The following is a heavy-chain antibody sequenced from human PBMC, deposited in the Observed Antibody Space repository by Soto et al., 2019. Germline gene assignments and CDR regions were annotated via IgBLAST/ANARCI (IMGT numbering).Heavy chain of an antibody. CDR3: MKAHESGDFLGMSV. J-gene: IGHJ6*02. D-gene: IGHD3-10*01. CDR2: MYKTGET. CDR1: GGSVSTGMKY. V-gene: IGHV4-61*01. Sequence: SETLSLTGTISGGSVSTGMKYWGWVRQPPGKALEFIGYMYKTGETLLNSSLKSRVTLSMETSKNQFSLTLSSVTAADTAVYFCMKAHESGDFLGMSVWGPGTTVTVSS.